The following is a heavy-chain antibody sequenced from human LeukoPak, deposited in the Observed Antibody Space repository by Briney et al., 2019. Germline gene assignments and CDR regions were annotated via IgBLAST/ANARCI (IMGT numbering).Heavy chain of an antibody. V-gene: IGHV4-34*01. CDR2: INHSGST. Sequence: PSETLSLTCAVSGGSISSGGYYWSWIRQPPGKGLEWIGEINHSGSTNYNPSLKSRVTISVDTSKNQFSLKLSSVTAADTAVYYCARVPQRWTTVSRGWFDPWGQGALVTVSS. CDR1: GGSISSGGYY. CDR3: ARVPQRWTTVSRGWFDP. J-gene: IGHJ5*02. D-gene: IGHD4-17*01.